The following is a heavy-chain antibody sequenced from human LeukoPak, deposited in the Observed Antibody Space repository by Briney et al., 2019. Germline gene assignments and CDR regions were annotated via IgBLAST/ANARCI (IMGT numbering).Heavy chain of an antibody. J-gene: IGHJ4*02. CDR3: AKAPTKEEEWLLLNYFDY. CDR1: GFTLSSYA. CDR2: ISGSGTRT. D-gene: IGHD3-22*01. Sequence: GGSLRLSCVGSGFTLSSYAMSWVRQAPGKGLEWVSAISGSGTRTYYADFVKGRFTISRDNSKNTLYLQMNSLRAEDTAVYYCAKAPTKEEEWLLLNYFDYWGQGTLVTVSS. V-gene: IGHV3-23*01.